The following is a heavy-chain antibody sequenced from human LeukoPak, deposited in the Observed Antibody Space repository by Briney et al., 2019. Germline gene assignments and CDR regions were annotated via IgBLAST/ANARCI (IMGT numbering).Heavy chain of an antibody. D-gene: IGHD2-2*01. V-gene: IGHV3-74*01. CDR2: IDANAKTT. CDR1: GFTFSSYA. CDR3: ARIHLCSSTSCYWRDYYYYYYMDV. Sequence: PGRSLRLSCAASGFTFSSYAMHWVRQAPGKGLVWVSRIDANAKTTSYADSVKGRFTISTDNAKKTLYLQMNSLRAEDTALYHCARIHLCSSTSCYWRDYYYYYYMDVWGKGTTVTVSS. J-gene: IGHJ6*03.